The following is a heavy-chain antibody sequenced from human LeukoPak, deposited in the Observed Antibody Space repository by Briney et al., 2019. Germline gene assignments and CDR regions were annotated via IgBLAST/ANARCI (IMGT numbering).Heavy chain of an antibody. CDR3: ARGPVGATSRNWFDP. Sequence: GGSLRLSCAASGFTFSSYAMSWVRQAPGKGLEWVSAISGSGGSTYYADSVKGRFTISRDDSKNTLYLQMNSLRVEDTAVYYCARGPVGATSRNWFDPWGQGTLVTVSS. CDR2: ISGSGGST. J-gene: IGHJ5*02. CDR1: GFTFSSYA. V-gene: IGHV3-23*01. D-gene: IGHD1-26*01.